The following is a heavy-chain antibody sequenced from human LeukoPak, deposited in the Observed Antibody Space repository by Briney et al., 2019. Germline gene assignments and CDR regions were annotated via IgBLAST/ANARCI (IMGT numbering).Heavy chain of an antibody. CDR2: IYYSGST. CDR1: GGSISRGDYY. D-gene: IGHD2-2*02. V-gene: IGHV4-30-4*08. CDR3: ARAGYCSSTSCYTGNYYYYMDV. Sequence: SQTLSLTCTVSGGSISRGDYYWSWIRQPPGKGLGWIGYIYYSGSTYYNPSLKSRVTISVDTSKNQFSLKLSSLTAADTAVDYCARAGYCSSTSCYTGNYYYYMDVWGKGTTVTVSS. J-gene: IGHJ6*03.